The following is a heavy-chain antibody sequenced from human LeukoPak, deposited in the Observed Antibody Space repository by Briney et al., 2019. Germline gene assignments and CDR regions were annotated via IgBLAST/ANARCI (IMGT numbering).Heavy chain of an antibody. CDR2: INPNSGAT. V-gene: IGHV1-2*02. J-gene: IGHJ4*02. D-gene: IGHD5-12*01. CDR1: GYTFSDYY. Sequence: ASVKVSCKASGYTFSDYYMHWVRQAPGQGLKWMGWINPNSGATGYAQKFQGRVTMTRDTSISTADMELNSLRSDDTAMYYCSRGSALNRAYSGYDPPFHYWGQGTLVAVSS. CDR3: SRGSALNRAYSGYDPPFHY.